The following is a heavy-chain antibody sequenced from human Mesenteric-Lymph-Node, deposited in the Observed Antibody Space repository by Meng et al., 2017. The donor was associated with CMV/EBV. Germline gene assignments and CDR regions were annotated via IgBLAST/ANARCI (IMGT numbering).Heavy chain of an antibody. CDR1: GGSISDTNW. D-gene: IGHD1-26*01. Sequence: VSGGSISDTNWWNWVRQPPGQGLEWIGEVYENGTTNYTPSLKSRVTISVDTSKNQFSLKLSSVTAADTAVYYCARVLVVGATKACDYWGQGTLVTVSS. V-gene: IGHV4-4*02. CDR3: ARVLVVGATKACDY. J-gene: IGHJ4*02. CDR2: VYENGTT.